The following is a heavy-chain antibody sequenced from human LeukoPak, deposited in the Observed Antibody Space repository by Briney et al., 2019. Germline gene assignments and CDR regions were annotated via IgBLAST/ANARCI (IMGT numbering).Heavy chain of an antibody. J-gene: IGHJ5*02. CDR3: ARQPSLSYCSGGSCWFDT. Sequence: SVTLSLTCTVSAGSISTASYYWGCNRQPPGLELDWIASIYYTGSTYYNPSLKSRVTMSVDTSKNQFSLKLSSVTAADKAVYYCARQPSLSYCSGGSCWFDTWGQGTLVTVSS. V-gene: IGHV4-39*01. D-gene: IGHD2-15*01. CDR1: AGSISTASYY. CDR2: IYYTGST.